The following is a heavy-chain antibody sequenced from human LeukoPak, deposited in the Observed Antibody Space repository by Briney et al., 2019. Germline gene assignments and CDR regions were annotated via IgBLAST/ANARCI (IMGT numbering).Heavy chain of an antibody. CDR2: IYYSGST. V-gene: IGHV4-39*01. CDR3: AITYYYDSSGSDAFDI. Sequence: SETLSLTCTVFGGSISSSSYYWGWIRQPPGKGLEWIGSIYYSGSTYYNPSLKSRVTISVDTSKNQFSLKLSSVTAADTAVYYCAITYYYDSSGSDAFDIWGQGTMVTVSS. J-gene: IGHJ3*02. D-gene: IGHD3-22*01. CDR1: GGSISSSSYY.